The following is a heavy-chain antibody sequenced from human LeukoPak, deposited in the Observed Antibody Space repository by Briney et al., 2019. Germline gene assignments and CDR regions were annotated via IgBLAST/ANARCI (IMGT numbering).Heavy chain of an antibody. Sequence: SETLSLTCAVYGGSFSGYYWSWIRQPPGKGLEWIGEINHSGSTNYNPSLKSRVTISVDTSKNQFSLKLSSVTAADTAVYYCARGYSSSWYDYYYGMDVWGKGTTVTVSS. CDR1: GGSFSGYY. CDR2: INHSGST. D-gene: IGHD6-13*01. J-gene: IGHJ6*04. V-gene: IGHV4-34*01. CDR3: ARGYSSSWYDYYYGMDV.